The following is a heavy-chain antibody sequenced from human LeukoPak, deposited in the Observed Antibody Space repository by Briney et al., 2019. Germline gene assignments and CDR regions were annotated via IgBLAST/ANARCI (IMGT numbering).Heavy chain of an antibody. CDR2: INTHTGNP. V-gene: IGHV7-4-1*04. D-gene: IGHD2-21*02. Sequence: GASVKVSCKASGYTFTYYGLNWVRQAPGQGLECLGGINTHTGNPTYAQGFTGRYVFSFDTSVSMAYLQITSLTAEDTAIYYCARSRRVVVPSSLNAADDYYYYMDVWGKGTTVTVSS. CDR1: GYTFTYYG. J-gene: IGHJ6*03. CDR3: ARSRRVVVPSSLNAADDYYYYMDV.